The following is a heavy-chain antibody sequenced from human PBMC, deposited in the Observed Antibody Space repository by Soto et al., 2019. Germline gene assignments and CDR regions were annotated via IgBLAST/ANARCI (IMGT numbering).Heavy chain of an antibody. CDR3: ARDPRTGTTLDWADS. CDR1: GFSFSSDS. Sequence: GGSLRLSCAASGFSFSSDSMGWVRQAPGKGLEWVSSISSSGSFMNYADSVKGRFTISRDNAKNSLYLQMSGLKDEDTAVYYCARDPRTGTTLDWADSWGQGTLVTVSS. V-gene: IGHV3-21*01. D-gene: IGHD1-7*01. CDR2: ISSSGSFM. J-gene: IGHJ4*02.